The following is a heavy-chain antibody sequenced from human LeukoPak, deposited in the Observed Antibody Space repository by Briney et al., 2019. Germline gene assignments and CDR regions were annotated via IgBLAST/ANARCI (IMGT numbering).Heavy chain of an antibody. V-gene: IGHV1-2*02. CDR3: ARGGEGNNSGFFIY. CDR2: INPNSGGT. D-gene: IGHD6-25*01. CDR1: GYTFTGYY. J-gene: IGHJ4*02. Sequence: ASVKVSCKASGYTFTGYYMHWVRQAPGQGLEWMGWINPNSGGTNYAQKFQGRVTMTRDTSISTAYMELSRLRSDDTAVYYCARGGEGNNSGFFIYWGQGSLVTVSS.